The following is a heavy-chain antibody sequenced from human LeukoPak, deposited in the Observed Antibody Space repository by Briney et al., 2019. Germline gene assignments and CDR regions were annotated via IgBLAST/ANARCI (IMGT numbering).Heavy chain of an antibody. V-gene: IGHV3-23*01. D-gene: IGHD3-22*01. CDR3: AKGPYDSSGYYYTLGYYYYGMDV. CDR1: GFTFSSYA. J-gene: IGHJ6*02. Sequence: GGSLRLSCAASGFTFSSYAMSWVRQAPGKGLEWVSAISGSGGSTYYADSVKGRFTISRDNSKNTLYLQMNGLRAEDTAVYYCAKGPYDSSGYYYTLGYYYYGMDVWGQGTTVTVSS. CDR2: ISGSGGST.